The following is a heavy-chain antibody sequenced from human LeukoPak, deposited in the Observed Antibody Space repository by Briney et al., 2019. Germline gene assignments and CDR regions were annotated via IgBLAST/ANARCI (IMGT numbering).Heavy chain of an antibody. CDR3: TKHIITGFSRGWYFAY. CDR1: DFTFGSYA. CDR2: TCGSVDST. D-gene: IGHD6-13*01. J-gene: IGHJ4*02. Sequence: PGGSLRLSCAASDFTFGSYAMSWVCQAPGEGLWWVSVTCGSVDSTHYADSVKGRFNISRHNSKNTLYLQMNSLRVEDTAVYYCTKHIITGFSRGWYFAYWGQGTLVTVSS. V-gene: IGHV3-23*01.